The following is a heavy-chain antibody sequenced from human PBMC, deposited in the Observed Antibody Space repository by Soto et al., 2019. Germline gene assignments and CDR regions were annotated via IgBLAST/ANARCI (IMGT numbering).Heavy chain of an antibody. V-gene: IGHV3-74*01. J-gene: IGHJ4*02. Sequence: EVQLVESGGGLVQPGGSLRLSCAASGFIFSRDWMHWVRQALGYGLVWISRIDMDGSSTSYAVSVKGRFTIYRDNSENTLFLQMNRLRVEDTAVYYCVRDRPGRQPYFDYWGQGILVTVS. CDR2: IDMDGSST. CDR3: VRDRPGRQPYFDY. D-gene: IGHD6-6*01. CDR1: GFIFSRDW.